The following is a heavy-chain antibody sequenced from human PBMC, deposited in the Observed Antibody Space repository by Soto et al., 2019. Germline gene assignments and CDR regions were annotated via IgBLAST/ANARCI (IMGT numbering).Heavy chain of an antibody. V-gene: IGHV1-18*01. CDR2: ISAYNGNT. CDR3: ARDNYCSGGSCDWFDT. CDR1: GYTFTSYG. D-gene: IGHD2-15*01. Sequence: ASVKVSCKASGYTFTSYGISWVRRAPGQGLEWMGWISAYNGNTNYAQKLQGRVTMTTDTSTSTAYMELRSLRSDDTAVYYCARDNYCSGGSCDWFDTWGQGTLVTVSS. J-gene: IGHJ5*02.